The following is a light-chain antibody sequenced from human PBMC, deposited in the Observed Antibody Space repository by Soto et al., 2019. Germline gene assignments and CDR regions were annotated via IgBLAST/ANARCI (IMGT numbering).Light chain of an antibody. J-gene: IGKJ1*01. CDR2: DAS. CDR3: QQYDRYSSGP. Sequence: DIQMTQSPSTLSASVGDRVTITCRASQTINSWLAWYQQKPGKAPKVLIFDASSLKTGVPSRFSGSGSGTEFTLTISNLQPDDFATYYCQQYDRYSSGPFGQGTKVDIK. CDR1: QTINSW. V-gene: IGKV1-5*01.